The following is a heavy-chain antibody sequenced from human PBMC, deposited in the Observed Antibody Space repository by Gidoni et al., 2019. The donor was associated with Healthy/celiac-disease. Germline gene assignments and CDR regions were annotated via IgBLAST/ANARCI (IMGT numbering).Heavy chain of an antibody. CDR1: GGSFSGYY. J-gene: IGHJ4*02. V-gene: IGHV4-34*01. CDR2: INHSGST. CDR3: ARTKYAAAGPFDY. Sequence: QVQLQQWGAGLLKPSATLSLTCAVYGGSFSGYYWSWIRQPPGKGLEWIGEINHSGSTNYNPSLKSRVTISVDTSKNQFSLKLSSVTAADTAVYYCARTKYAAAGPFDYWGQGTLVTVSS. D-gene: IGHD6-13*01.